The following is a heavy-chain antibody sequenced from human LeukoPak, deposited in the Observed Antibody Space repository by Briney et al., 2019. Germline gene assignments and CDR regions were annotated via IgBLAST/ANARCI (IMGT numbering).Heavy chain of an antibody. CDR1: GGSISSGGYY. CDR3: AREGRWLPSY. J-gene: IGHJ4*02. Sequence: SETLSLTCTVSGGSISSGGYYWSWIRQHPGKGLEWIGYIYYSGSTYYNPSLKSRVTISLDTSKNQFSLKLSSVTAADTAVYYCAREGRWLPSYWGQGILVTVSS. D-gene: IGHD5-24*01. V-gene: IGHV4-61*08. CDR2: IYYSGST.